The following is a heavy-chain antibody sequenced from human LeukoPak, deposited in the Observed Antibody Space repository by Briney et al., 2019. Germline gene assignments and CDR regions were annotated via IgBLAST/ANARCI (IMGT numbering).Heavy chain of an antibody. V-gene: IGHV3-23*01. CDR1: GFTVSSKY. CDR2: ISGSGGST. J-gene: IGHJ4*02. CDR3: AKTLVGATAYFDS. Sequence: GGSLRLSCAASGFTVSSKYMSWVRQAPGRGLEWVSSISGSGGSTYYADSVKGRFIISRDNSKNTVNLQMNSLRAEDTALYYCAKTLVGATAYFDSWGQGTLVTVSS. D-gene: IGHD1-26*01.